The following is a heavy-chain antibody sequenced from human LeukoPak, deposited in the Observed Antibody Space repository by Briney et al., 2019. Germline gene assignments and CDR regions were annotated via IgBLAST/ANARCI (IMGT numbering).Heavy chain of an antibody. CDR1: GYTFTSYG. CDR2: ISAYNGNT. V-gene: IGHV1-18*01. Sequence: EASVEVSCKASGYTFTSYGISWVRQAPGRGLEWMGWISAYNGNTNYAQKLQGRVTMTTDTSTSTAYMELRSLRSDDTAVYYCARDAVVVPAAIAGATTNFDYWGQGTLVTVSS. CDR3: ARDAVVVPAAIAGATTNFDY. D-gene: IGHD2-2*01. J-gene: IGHJ4*02.